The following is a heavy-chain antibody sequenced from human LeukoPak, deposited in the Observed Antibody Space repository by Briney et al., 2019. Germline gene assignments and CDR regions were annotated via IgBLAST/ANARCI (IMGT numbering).Heavy chain of an antibody. CDR2: IGGSGGDT. V-gene: IGHV3-23*01. D-gene: IGHD6-13*01. CDR1: GFTFSSYA. CDR3: AKDKAGSTAYYFDY. J-gene: IGHJ4*02. Sequence: GGSLRLSCAASGFTFSSYAMTWVRQAPGKGPEWVSAIGGSGGDTYYADSVKGRFTISRDNSKNTLYLQMSSLRAEDTAVYYCAKDKAGSTAYYFDYWGQGTLVTVSS.